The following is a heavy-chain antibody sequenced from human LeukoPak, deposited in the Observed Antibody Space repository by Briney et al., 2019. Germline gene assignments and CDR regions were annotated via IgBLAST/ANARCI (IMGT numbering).Heavy chain of an antibody. V-gene: IGHV6-1*01. D-gene: IGHD3-22*01. Sequence: SQTLPLTCAIFGDSVSSNSAAWNWIRQSPSRGPQWLGRTYYRSKWYDDYAVSVRSRITINPDTSKNQFSLQLNSVTPEDTAVYYCVREGYYFDYWGQGTLVTVSS. CDR2: TYYRSKWYD. CDR3: VREGYYFDY. J-gene: IGHJ4*02. CDR1: GDSVSSNSAA.